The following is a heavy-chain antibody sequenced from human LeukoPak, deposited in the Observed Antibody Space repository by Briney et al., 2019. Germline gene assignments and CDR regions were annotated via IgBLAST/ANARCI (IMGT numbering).Heavy chain of an antibody. CDR3: ARRDYYDSSGYYFDY. J-gene: IGHJ4*02. CDR2: IYHSGST. D-gene: IGHD3-22*01. CDR1: GYSISSGYY. V-gene: IGHV4-38-2*01. Sequence: TSETLSLTCAVSGYSISSGYYWGWIRQPPGKGLEWIGSIYHSGSTYYNPSLKSRVTISVDTSKKQFSLKLSSVTAADTAVYYCARRDYYDSSGYYFDYWGQGTLVTVSS.